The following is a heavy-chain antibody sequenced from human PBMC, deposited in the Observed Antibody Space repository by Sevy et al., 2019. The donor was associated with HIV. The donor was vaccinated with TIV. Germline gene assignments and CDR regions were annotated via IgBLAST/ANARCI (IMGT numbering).Heavy chain of an antibody. V-gene: IGHV3-15*07. CDR1: GFTISNAW. CDR3: ATAHRDHSNWFDP. Sequence: GGSLRLSCAASGFTISNAWMNWVRQAPGKGLEWVGRIKTKTDYGTPDYAAPVKGRFTISRDDSKNTLYLQMNSLQTEDTAMYYCATAHRDHSNWFDPRGQGTLVTVSS. D-gene: IGHD2-21*02. J-gene: IGHJ5*02. CDR2: IKTKTDYGTP.